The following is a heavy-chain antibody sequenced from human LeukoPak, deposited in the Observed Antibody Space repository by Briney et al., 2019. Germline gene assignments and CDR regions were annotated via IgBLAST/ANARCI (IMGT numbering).Heavy chain of an antibody. CDR1: GFTFSSCG. Sequence: KPGRSLRLSCAASGFTFSSCGMHWVRQAPGKGLVWVAVISYDGSYKYYADSVKGRFTISRDNSKNTLYLQMNSLRTEDTAVYYCARDSPMSNSRGFDYWGQGTLVTVSS. CDR3: ARDSPMSNSRGFDY. J-gene: IGHJ4*02. V-gene: IGHV3-30*03. CDR2: ISYDGSYK. D-gene: IGHD4-11*01.